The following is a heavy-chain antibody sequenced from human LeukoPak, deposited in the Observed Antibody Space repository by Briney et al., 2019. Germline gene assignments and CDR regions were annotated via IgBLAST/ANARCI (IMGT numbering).Heavy chain of an antibody. CDR1: GFTFSTYA. Sequence: GGSLRLSCAASGFTFSTYAMSWVRQAPGEGLQWVSGISNSGDSTYYLDSVKGRFTISRDNSKNTLYLQMNSLRAEDTAVYYCAKDNSWYPLYYFDYWGQGTLVTVSS. CDR2: ISNSGDST. V-gene: IGHV3-23*01. CDR3: AKDNSWYPLYYFDY. J-gene: IGHJ4*02. D-gene: IGHD6-13*01.